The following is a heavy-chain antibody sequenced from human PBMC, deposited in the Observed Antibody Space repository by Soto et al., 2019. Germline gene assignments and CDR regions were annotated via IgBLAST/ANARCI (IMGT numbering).Heavy chain of an antibody. CDR3: ARHFQEQWLVHGDWFDP. Sequence: SETLSLTCTVSGGSISSSSYYWGWIRQPPGKGLEWIGSIYYSGSTYYNPSLKSRVTISVDTSKNQFSLKLSSVTAADTAVYYCARHFQEQWLVHGDWFDPWGQGTLVTVSS. D-gene: IGHD6-19*01. V-gene: IGHV4-39*01. J-gene: IGHJ5*02. CDR1: GGSISSSSYY. CDR2: IYYSGST.